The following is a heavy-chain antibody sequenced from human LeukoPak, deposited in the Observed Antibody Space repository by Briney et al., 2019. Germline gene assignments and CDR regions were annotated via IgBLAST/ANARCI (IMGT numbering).Heavy chain of an antibody. CDR2: ISSSGSTI. CDR1: GFTFSSYE. V-gene: IGHV3-48*03. J-gene: IGHJ6*03. D-gene: IGHD3-3*01. CDR3: ARDLRSRFSENFYYYMDV. Sequence: PGGSLRLSCAASGFTFSSYEMNWVRQAPGKGLEWVSYISSSGSTIYYADSVKGRFTISRDNGKNSLYLQMNSLRAEDTALYYCARDLRSRFSENFYYYMDVWGKGTTVTVSS.